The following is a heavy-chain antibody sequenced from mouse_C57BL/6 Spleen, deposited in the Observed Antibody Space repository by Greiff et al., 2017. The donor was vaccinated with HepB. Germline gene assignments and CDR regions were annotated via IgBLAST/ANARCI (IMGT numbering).Heavy chain of an antibody. J-gene: IGHJ4*01. CDR1: GYTFTDYY. CDR2: INPNTGGT. V-gene: IGHV1-26*01. D-gene: IGHD1-1*01. CDR3: AIITTVDMDY. Sequence: EVQLKQSGPELVKPGASVKISCKASGYTFTDYYMNWVKQSHGKSLEWIGDINPNTGGTSYNQKFKGKATLTVDKSSSTAYMELRSLTSEDSAVYYCAIITTVDMDYWGQGTSVTVSS.